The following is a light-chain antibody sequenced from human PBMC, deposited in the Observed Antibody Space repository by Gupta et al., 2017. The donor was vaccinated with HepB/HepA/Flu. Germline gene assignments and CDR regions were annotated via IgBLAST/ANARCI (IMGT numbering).Light chain of an antibody. CDR2: ENN. Sequence: QSVLTQPPSVSAAPGPKVTISCSGSSSNIGNNYVSWYQQLPGTAPKLLIYENNKRPSGIPDRFSGSKSGTSATLGITGLQTGDDADYYCGTWDSSLSAWVFGGGTKLTVL. J-gene: IGLJ3*02. V-gene: IGLV1-51*02. CDR3: GTWDSSLSAWV. CDR1: SSNIGNNY.